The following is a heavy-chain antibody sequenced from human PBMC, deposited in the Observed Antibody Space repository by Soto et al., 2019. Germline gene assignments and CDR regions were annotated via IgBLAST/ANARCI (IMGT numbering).Heavy chain of an antibody. CDR1: GFTFSSYG. Sequence: GGSLRLSCAASGFTFSSYGMHWVRQAPGKGLERVAVIWYDGSTKYYADSVKGRFTISGDNSKNLLYLQMSCMQAEDTSGYYSARERSYSTGGYDCMDVLGQGTTVTVSS. J-gene: IGHJ6*02. V-gene: IGHV3-33*01. D-gene: IGHD1-26*01. CDR2: IWYDGSTK. CDR3: ARERSYSTGGYDCMDV.